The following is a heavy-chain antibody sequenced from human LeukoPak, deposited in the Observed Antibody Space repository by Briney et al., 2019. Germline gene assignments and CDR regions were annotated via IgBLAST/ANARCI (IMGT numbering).Heavy chain of an antibody. V-gene: IGHV1-46*01. D-gene: IGHD3-10*01. CDR1: GYTFTSYY. CDR2: INPSGGST. Sequence: ASVKVSCKASGYTFTSYYMHWVRQAPGQGLEWMGIINPSGGSTSYAQKFQGRVTITRDTSTSTVYMELSSLRSEDMAVYYCAREETAVLLWFGGAYNCFDPWGEGALFTVSS. CDR3: AREETAVLLWFGGAYNCFDP. J-gene: IGHJ5*02.